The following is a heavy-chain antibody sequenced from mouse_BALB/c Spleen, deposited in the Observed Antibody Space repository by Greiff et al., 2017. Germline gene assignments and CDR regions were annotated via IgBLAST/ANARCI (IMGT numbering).Heavy chain of an antibody. D-gene: IGHD1-3*01. CDR3: ARRLKYYFDY. CDR1: GYTFTSYW. J-gene: IGHJ2*01. Sequence: QVQLQQSGAELVKPGASVKLSCKASGYTFTSYWMHWVKQRPGQGLEWIGEINPSNGRTNYNEKFKSKATLTVDKSSSTAYMQLSSLTSEDSAVYYCARRLKYYFDYWGQGTTLTVSS. CDR2: INPSNGRT. V-gene: IGHV1S81*02.